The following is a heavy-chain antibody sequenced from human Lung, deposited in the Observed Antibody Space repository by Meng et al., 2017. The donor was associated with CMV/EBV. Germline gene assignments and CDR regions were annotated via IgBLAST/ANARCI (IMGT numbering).Heavy chain of an antibody. CDR1: GFTFSSYA. D-gene: IGHD6-19*01. V-gene: IGHV3-30-3*01. CDR2: ITYGGSTK. J-gene: IGHJ6*02. CDR3: ATGFRGGWYYSDGDYYYGMDD. Sequence: GGSLRLXXAASGFTFSSYAMDWVRQAPGKGLEWVADITYGGSTKYYADSVKGRFTISRDNSKNTLYLQMNSLRAKDTAVYYCATGFRGGWYYSDGDYYYGMDDWGQGXTVTVSS.